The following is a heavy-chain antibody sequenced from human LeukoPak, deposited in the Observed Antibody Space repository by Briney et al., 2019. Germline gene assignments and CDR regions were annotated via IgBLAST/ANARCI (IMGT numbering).Heavy chain of an antibody. J-gene: IGHJ4*02. CDR1: AFTFSDYY. V-gene: IGHV3-11*04. CDR3: ASGKQGETNYFDY. D-gene: IGHD3-16*01. CDR2: ISSSGSTI. Sequence: GGSLRLSCAASAFTFSDYYMSWIRQAPGKGLEWVSYISSSGSTIYYADSVKGRFTISRANAKNSLYLQMNSLRAEDTAVYYCASGKQGETNYFDYWGQGTLVTVSS.